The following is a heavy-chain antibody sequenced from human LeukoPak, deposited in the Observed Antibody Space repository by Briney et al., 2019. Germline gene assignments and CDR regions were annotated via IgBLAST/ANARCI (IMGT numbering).Heavy chain of an antibody. CDR1: GGSISSYY. J-gene: IGHJ4*02. Sequence: SETLSLTCTVSGGSISSYYWSWIRQPPGKGLEWIGYIYYSGSTNYNPSLKSRVTISVDTSKNQFSLKLSSVTTADTAVYYCARGGYSYGSYYFDYWGQGTLVTVSS. CDR3: ARGGYSYGSYYFDY. CDR2: IYYSGST. D-gene: IGHD5-18*01. V-gene: IGHV4-59*01.